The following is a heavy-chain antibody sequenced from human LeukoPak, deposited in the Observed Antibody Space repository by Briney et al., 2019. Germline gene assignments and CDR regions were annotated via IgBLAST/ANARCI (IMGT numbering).Heavy chain of an antibody. D-gene: IGHD3-22*01. CDR3: AKPVVTSYYFDY. CDR1: GFTFSSYG. J-gene: IGHJ4*02. Sequence: GGSLRLSCAASGFTFSSYGMHWVRQAPGKGLEWVAVISYDGSNKYYADSVKGRFTISRDNSKNTPYLQMSSLRAEDTAVYYCAKPVVTSYYFDYWGQGTLVTVSS. V-gene: IGHV3-30*18. CDR2: ISYDGSNK.